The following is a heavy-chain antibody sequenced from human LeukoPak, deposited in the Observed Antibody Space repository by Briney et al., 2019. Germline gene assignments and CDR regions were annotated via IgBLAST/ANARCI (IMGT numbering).Heavy chain of an antibody. J-gene: IGHJ6*02. CDR1: GGSISSYY. D-gene: IGHD6-19*01. Sequence: PSETLSLTCTVSGGSISSYYWSWLRQPPGKGLEWVGHIYYSGSTEYNPSLKSRVTISVDTSKSQSSLKLSSVTAADTAVYFCARSDAVAGTGYGMDVWGQGTTVTVSS. CDR3: ARSDAVAGTGYGMDV. CDR2: IYYSGST. V-gene: IGHV4-59*01.